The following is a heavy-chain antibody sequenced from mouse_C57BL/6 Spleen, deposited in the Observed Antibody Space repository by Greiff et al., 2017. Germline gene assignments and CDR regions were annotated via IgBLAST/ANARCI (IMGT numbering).Heavy chain of an antibody. CDR1: GFSLTSYG. J-gene: IGHJ1*03. D-gene: IGHD1-1*01. CDR2: IWSGGST. Sequence: VKLMESGPGLVQPSQSLSITCTASGFSLTSYGVHWVRQSPGKGLEWLGVIWSGGSTDYNAAFISRLSISKDNSKSQVFFKMNSLQADDTAIYDGARNYGSSCGYFDVWGTGTTVTVSS. CDR3: ARNYGSSCGYFDV. V-gene: IGHV2-2*01.